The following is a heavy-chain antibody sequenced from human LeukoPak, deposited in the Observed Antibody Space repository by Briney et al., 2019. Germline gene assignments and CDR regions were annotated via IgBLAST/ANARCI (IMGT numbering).Heavy chain of an antibody. CDR1: GYTFTSYY. CDR3: ASITMVRGVIRDIDY. Sequence: GASVNVSCKASGYTFTSYYMHWVRQAPGQGLEWMGIINPSGGSTSYAQKFQGRVTMTRDTSTSTVYMELSSLRSEDTAVYYCASITMVRGVIRDIDYWGQGTLVTVSS. J-gene: IGHJ4*02. D-gene: IGHD3-10*01. V-gene: IGHV1-46*01. CDR2: INPSGGST.